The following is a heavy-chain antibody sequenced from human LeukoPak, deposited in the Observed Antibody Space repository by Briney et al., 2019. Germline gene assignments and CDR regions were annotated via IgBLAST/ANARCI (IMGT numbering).Heavy chain of an antibody. CDR3: GSGYSYGYPYYYYYMDV. D-gene: IGHD5-18*01. Sequence: SETLSLTCTVSGGSISSSSYYWGWIRQPPGKGLEWIGSIYYSGSTYYNPSLKSRVTISVDTSKNQFSLKLSSVTAADTAVYYCGSGYSYGYPYYYYYMDVWGKGTTVTVSS. CDR1: GGSISSSSYY. J-gene: IGHJ6*03. CDR2: IYYSGST. V-gene: IGHV4-39*01.